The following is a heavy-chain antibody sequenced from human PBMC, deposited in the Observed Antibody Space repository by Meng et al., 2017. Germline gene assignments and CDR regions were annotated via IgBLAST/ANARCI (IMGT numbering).Heavy chain of an antibody. CDR1: GYTLTDYY. V-gene: IGHV1-2*06. D-gene: IGHD6-13*01. CDR3: ARSSGGYSSSWYTFDY. J-gene: IGHJ4*02. Sequence: ASVKVSCKASGYTLTDYYMHWVRQAPGQGLEWMGRINPNSGGTNYAQKFQGRVTMTRDTSISTAYMELSRLRSDDTAVYYCARSSGGYSSSWYTFDYWGQGTLVTVSS. CDR2: INPNSGGT.